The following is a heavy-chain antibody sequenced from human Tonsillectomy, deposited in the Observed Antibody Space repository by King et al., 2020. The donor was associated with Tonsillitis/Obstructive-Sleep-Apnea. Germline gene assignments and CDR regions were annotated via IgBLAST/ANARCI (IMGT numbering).Heavy chain of an antibody. V-gene: IGHV3-74*01. CDR3: ARGGGDVRFLEWTLLVDY. Sequence: VQLVESGGGLVQPGGSLRLSCAASGFTFSSYWMHWVRHAPGKGLVWVSRINSDGSSTSYADSVKGRFTISRDNAKNTLYLQMNSLRAEDTAVYYCARGGGDVRFLEWTLLVDYWGQGTLVTVSS. D-gene: IGHD3-3*01. CDR1: GFTFSSYW. J-gene: IGHJ4*02. CDR2: INSDGSST.